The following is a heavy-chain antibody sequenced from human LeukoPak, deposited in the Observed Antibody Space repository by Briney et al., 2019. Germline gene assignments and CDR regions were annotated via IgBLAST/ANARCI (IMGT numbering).Heavy chain of an antibody. D-gene: IGHD5-18*01. V-gene: IGHV3-48*03. Sequence: GGSLRLSCAASGFTFSSYEMNWVRQAPGKGLEWVSYISSSGSTIYYADSVKGRFTISRDNSKNTLYLQMNSLRAEDTAVYYCAKDQYSYGYGLFDYWGQGTLVTVSS. CDR3: AKDQYSYGYGLFDY. CDR2: ISSSGSTI. J-gene: IGHJ4*02. CDR1: GFTFSSYE.